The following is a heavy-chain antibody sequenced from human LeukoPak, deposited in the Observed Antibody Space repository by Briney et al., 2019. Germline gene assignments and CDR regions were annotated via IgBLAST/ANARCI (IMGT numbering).Heavy chain of an antibody. CDR3: AGNLGYFDY. V-gene: IGHV4-4*02. J-gene: IGHJ4*02. CDR1: GFTFSSYW. Sequence: GPLRLSCAASGFTFSSYWMHWVRQPPGKGLEWIGEIYHSGSTNYNPSLKSRVTISVDKSKNQFSLKLSSVTAADTAVYYCAGNLGYFDYGGQEPLVTVPS. D-gene: IGHD4-23*01. CDR2: IYHSGST.